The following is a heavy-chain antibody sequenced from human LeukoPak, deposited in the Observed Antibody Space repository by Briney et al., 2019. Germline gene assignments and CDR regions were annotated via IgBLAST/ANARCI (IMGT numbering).Heavy chain of an antibody. J-gene: IGHJ4*02. CDR1: GFTFSNAW. D-gene: IGHD3-9*01. Sequence: GGSLRLSCAASGFTFSNAWMRWVGQAPGKGLEGVGGIKSKTDGGTTDYAAPVKGRFTISRDDSKNTLYLQMNSLRVDDTAVYYCATPDVRLRYSDWSPKEWGQGTLVTVSS. CDR2: IKSKTDGGTT. CDR3: ATPDVRLRYSDWSPKE. V-gene: IGHV3-15*05.